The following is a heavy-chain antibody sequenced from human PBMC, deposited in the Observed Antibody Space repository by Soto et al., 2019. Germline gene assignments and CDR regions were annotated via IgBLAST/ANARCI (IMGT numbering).Heavy chain of an antibody. J-gene: IGHJ6*02. Sequence: HPEGTLRLSCAASGFTFSSYWMSWVRQAPGRGLEWVANIKQDGSEIYYVASVKGRLTTSRDNAKTSLYLQMNSLRAEDTAVYYCARDYHEAVGYQLLYVDYYYYYGMDVWGQGTTVTVSS. D-gene: IGHD2-2*02. CDR1: GFTFSSYW. CDR3: ARDYHEAVGYQLLYVDYYYYYGMDV. V-gene: IGHV3-7*03. CDR2: IKQDGSEI.